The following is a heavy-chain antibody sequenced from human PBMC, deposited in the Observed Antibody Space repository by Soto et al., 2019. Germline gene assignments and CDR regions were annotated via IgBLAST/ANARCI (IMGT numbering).Heavy chain of an antibody. V-gene: IGHV3-21*01. CDR3: ARSRPYSSSWHDY. CDR1: GFTFSSYS. D-gene: IGHD6-13*01. Sequence: EVQLVESGGGLVKPGGSLRLSCAASGFTFSSYSMNWVRQAPGKGLEWVSSISSSSSYIYYADSVKGRLTISRDNAKNSLSLQMNSLRAEDTAVYYCARSRPYSSSWHDYWGQETLVTVSS. CDR2: ISSSSSYI. J-gene: IGHJ4*02.